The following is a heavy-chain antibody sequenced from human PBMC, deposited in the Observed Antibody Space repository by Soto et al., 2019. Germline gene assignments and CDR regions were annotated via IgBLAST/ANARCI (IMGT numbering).Heavy chain of an antibody. CDR3: ARGEYSSGWSFFDY. Sequence: GASVKVSCKASGYTFTSYAMHWVRQAPGQRLEWMGWINAGNGNTKYSQKFQGRVTITRDTSASTAYMELSSLRSEDTVVYYCARGEYSSGWSFFDYWGQGTLVTVSS. CDR1: GYTFTSYA. J-gene: IGHJ4*02. V-gene: IGHV1-3*01. D-gene: IGHD6-19*01. CDR2: INAGNGNT.